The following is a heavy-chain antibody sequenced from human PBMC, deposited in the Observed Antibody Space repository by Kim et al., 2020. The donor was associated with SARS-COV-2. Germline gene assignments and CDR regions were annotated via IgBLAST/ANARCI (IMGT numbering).Heavy chain of an antibody. CDR1: GFTFSSYS. Sequence: GGSLRLSCAASGFTFSSYSMNWVRQAPGKGLERVSSISSSSSYIYYADSVKGRFTISRDNAKNSLYLQMNSLRAEDTAVYYCARDVTYYYGSGSYYWFDPWGQGTLVTVSS. J-gene: IGHJ5*02. CDR3: ARDVTYYYGSGSYYWFDP. CDR2: ISSSSSYI. V-gene: IGHV3-21*01. D-gene: IGHD3-10*01.